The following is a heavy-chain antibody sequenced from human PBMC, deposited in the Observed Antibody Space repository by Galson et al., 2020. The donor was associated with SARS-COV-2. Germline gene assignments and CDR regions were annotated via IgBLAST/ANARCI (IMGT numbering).Heavy chain of an antibody. J-gene: IGHJ4*02. V-gene: IGHV4-59*01. CDR3: AGSIDAAEILDY. Sequence: SETLSLTCTVSGGTINNYYWTWIRQRPGKGLEWIGYIFYSGSVHYNPSLKSRVTISIATPKNQFSLKMRSVTAAADTGVYYWAGSIDAAEILDYWGQGTQVTVSS. D-gene: IGHD6-13*01. CDR1: GGTINNYY. CDR2: IFYSGSV.